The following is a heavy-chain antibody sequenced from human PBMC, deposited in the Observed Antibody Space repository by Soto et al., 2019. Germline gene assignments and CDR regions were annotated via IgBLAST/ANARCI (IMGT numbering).Heavy chain of an antibody. J-gene: IGHJ6*02. CDR1: GYTFTSYG. Sequence: VASVKVSCKASGYTFTSYGISWVRQAPGQGLEWMGWISAYNGNTNYAQKLQGRVTMTTDTSTSTAYMELRSLRSDDTAVYYCARGADIVVVPAASDYYYYYGMDVWGQGTTVTVSS. CDR3: ARGADIVVVPAASDYYYYYGMDV. CDR2: ISAYNGNT. V-gene: IGHV1-18*04. D-gene: IGHD2-2*01.